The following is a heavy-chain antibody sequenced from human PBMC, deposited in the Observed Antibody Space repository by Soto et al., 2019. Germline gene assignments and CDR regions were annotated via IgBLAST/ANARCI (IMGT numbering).Heavy chain of an antibody. V-gene: IGHV4-30-2*01. D-gene: IGHD4-17*01. Sequence: QLQLQESGSGLVKPSQTLSLTCAVAGGSISSGGYSWNWIRQPPGKGLEWIGYIYHSGSTYYNPSLKSRVTISLDRSKDPFSLKLSSVTAADTAVYYCATMTTLTTRAIDIWGQGTMVTVSS. CDR1: GGSISSGGYS. CDR3: ATMTTLTTRAIDI. CDR2: IYHSGST. J-gene: IGHJ3*02.